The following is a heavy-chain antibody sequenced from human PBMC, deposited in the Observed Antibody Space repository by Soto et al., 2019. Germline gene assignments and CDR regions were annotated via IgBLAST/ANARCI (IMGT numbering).Heavy chain of an antibody. D-gene: IGHD3-3*01. J-gene: IGHJ3*02. CDR2: INPATGAA. Sequence: QLHLVQSGAVVKKPGASVTVSCSASGYPVTAYYMHWVRQAPGRGLEWMGGINPATGAAKYTQTFQGGVTMTRDTSTSTVFRELSGLSSGDTAVFYCARGGGVGVAGSAAFDMWGQGTLVTVSS. V-gene: IGHV1-2*02. CDR3: ARGGGVGVAGSAAFDM. CDR1: GYPVTAYY.